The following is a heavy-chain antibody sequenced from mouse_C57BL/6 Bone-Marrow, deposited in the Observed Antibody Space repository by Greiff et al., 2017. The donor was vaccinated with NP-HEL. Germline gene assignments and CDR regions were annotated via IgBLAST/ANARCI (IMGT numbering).Heavy chain of an antibody. V-gene: IGHV1-20*01. J-gene: IGHJ4*01. CDR1: GYSFTGYF. Sequence: VHVKQSGPELVKPGDSVKISCKASGYSFTGYFMNWVMQSHGKSLEWIGRINPYNGDTFYNQKFKGKATLTVDKSSSTAHMELRSLTSEDSAVYYCARSEYYYAMDYWGQGTSVTVSS. CDR2: INPYNGDT. CDR3: ARSEYYYAMDY.